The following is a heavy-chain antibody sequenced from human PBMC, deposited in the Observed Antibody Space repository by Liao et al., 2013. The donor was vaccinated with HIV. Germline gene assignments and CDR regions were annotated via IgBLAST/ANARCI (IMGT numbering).Heavy chain of an antibody. V-gene: IGHV4-59*01. D-gene: IGHD6-13*01. CDR1: GGSISDYY. J-gene: IGHJ4*02. Sequence: QVQLQESGPGLVKASQTLSLTCTVSGGSISDYYWSWIRQPPGKRLEWIGYISYSGSTHYNPYLMSRVTISVDTSNNQFSLRLSSVTAADTAVYYCARADSSSWDPSFDYWGQGTLVTVSS. CDR3: ARADSSSWDPSFDY. CDR2: ISYSGST.